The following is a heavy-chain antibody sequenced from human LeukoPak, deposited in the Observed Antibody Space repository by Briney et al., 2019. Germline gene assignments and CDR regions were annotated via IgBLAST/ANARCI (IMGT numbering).Heavy chain of an antibody. J-gene: IGHJ6*02. CDR2: ISAYNGNT. CDR1: GYTFTSYG. Sequence: GASVKLSCTSSGYTFTSYGISWVRQAPGQGLGWMGWISAYNGNTNYAQKLQGRVTMTTDTSTSTAYMELRSLRSDDTAVYYCARIPDIVVVVAATPGYGMDVWGQGTTVTVSS. V-gene: IGHV1-18*01. D-gene: IGHD2-15*01. CDR3: ARIPDIVVVVAATPGYGMDV.